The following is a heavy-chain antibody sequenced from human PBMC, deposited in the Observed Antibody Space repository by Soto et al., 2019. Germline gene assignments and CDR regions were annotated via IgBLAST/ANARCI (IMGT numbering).Heavy chain of an antibody. Sequence: ASVKVSCKASGYTFTSYDINWVRQATGQGLEWMGWMNPNSGNTGYAQKFQGRVTMTRNTSISTAHMELSSLRSEDTAVYYCARFPLPNYYYYMDVWGKGTTGTVSS. CDR2: MNPNSGNT. V-gene: IGHV1-8*01. J-gene: IGHJ6*03. CDR1: GYTFTSYD. CDR3: ARFPLPNYYYYMDV.